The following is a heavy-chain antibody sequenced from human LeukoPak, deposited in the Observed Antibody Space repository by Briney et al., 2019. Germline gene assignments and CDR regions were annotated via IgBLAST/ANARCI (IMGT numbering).Heavy chain of an antibody. V-gene: IGHV4-59*08. Sequence: SETLSLTCSVSGVSISSYYWTWIRQPPGKGLEWIGYNHYSGNTNYNPSLKSRVTISVDTSKNQFSLKLSSVTAADTAVYYCARHVRGELGVNNWFDPWGQGTLVTVSS. CDR1: GVSISSYY. J-gene: IGHJ5*02. CDR3: ARHVRGELGVNNWFDP. D-gene: IGHD1-26*01. CDR2: NHYSGNT.